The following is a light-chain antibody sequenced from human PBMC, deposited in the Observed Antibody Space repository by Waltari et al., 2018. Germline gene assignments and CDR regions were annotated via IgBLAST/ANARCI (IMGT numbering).Light chain of an antibody. V-gene: IGKV2-28*01. CDR3: MQTLQTPKT. J-gene: IGKJ1*01. CDR1: QSLLYSNGNNY. Sequence: DVVMTQSPLSLPVTPGEPASISCRSSQSLLYSNGNNYLDWYLQKPGQSPQLLIYLGSNRASGVPDRISGSGSGTDFTLKISRVEAEDVGIYYCMQTLQTPKTFGQGTKVEIK. CDR2: LGS.